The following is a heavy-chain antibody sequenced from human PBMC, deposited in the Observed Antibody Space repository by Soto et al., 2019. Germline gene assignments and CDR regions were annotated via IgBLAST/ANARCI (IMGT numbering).Heavy chain of an antibody. CDR2: ISAYNGNT. V-gene: IGHV1-18*01. CDR1: GYTFTSYG. J-gene: IGHJ5*02. CDR3: ARWAIFGVVIRSDWFDP. D-gene: IGHD3-3*01. Sequence: ASVKVSCKASGYTFTSYGINWVRQAPGQGLEWMGWISAYNGNTNYAQKLQGRVTMTTDTSTSTAYMELRSLRSDDTAVYYCARWAIFGVVIRSDWFDPWGQGTLVTSPQ.